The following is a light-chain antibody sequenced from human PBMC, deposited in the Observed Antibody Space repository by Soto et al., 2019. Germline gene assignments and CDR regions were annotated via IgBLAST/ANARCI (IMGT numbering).Light chain of an antibody. CDR1: QSVSSR. CDR3: QQYGSSPFT. V-gene: IGKV3-20*01. J-gene: IGKJ3*01. CDR2: GAS. Sequence: EIVFTQSPGTLSLSPGERATLSCRASQSVSSRLAWYHQKPGQSPRLLIYGASSRAAGIPDRFSGSGSGTDFTLTISRLETEDFAVYYCQQYGSSPFTFGPGTKVDIK.